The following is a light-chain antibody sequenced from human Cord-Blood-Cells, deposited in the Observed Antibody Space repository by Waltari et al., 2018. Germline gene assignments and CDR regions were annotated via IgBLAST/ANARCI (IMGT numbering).Light chain of an antibody. J-gene: IGKJ3*01. V-gene: IGKV1-33*01. CDR2: DAS. CDR1: QDISNY. Sequence: DIQMTQSPSSLSASVGDRVTITCQASQDISNYLNWYQQKPGKAPKLLIYDASNLETGVPSRFSGSGSGTDFTFTISCLQPEDIATYYCQQYDNLFTFGPGTKVDIK. CDR3: QQYDNLFT.